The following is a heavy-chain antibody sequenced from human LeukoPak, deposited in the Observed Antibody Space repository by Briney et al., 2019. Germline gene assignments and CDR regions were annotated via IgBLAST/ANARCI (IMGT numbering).Heavy chain of an antibody. CDR2: ISYDGSNK. CDR1: GFTFSSYA. V-gene: IGHV3-30-3*01. CDR3: AGDLGFEAYGDYAPDY. Sequence: GGSLRLSCAASGFTFSSYAMHWVRQAPGKGLEWVAVISYDGSNKYYADSVKGRFTISRDNSKNTLYLQMNSLRAEDTAVYYCAGDLGFEAYGDYAPDYWGQGTLVTVSS. J-gene: IGHJ4*02. D-gene: IGHD4-17*01.